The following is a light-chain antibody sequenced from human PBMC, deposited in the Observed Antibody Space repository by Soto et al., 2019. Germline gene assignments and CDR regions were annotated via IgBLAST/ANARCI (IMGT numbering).Light chain of an antibody. J-gene: IGKJ1*01. CDR3: QQYVTAFRS. Sequence: DIQMTQSPSTLSASVGDRVTITCRASQSISSWLAWYQQKPGTAPKLLIYKASSLQSGVPSRFSGSGSGTEFTLTISSLQPDDFATYYGQQYVTAFRSFGQGTKVEFK. CDR2: KAS. V-gene: IGKV1-5*03. CDR1: QSISSW.